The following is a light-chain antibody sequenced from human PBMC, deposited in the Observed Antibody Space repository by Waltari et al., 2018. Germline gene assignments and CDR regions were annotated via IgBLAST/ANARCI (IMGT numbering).Light chain of an antibody. Sequence: EIVLTQSPATLSLSPGERGTLSCRASQSVNSNYLAWYQQRPGLAPRLLIYDASSRATGVPDRFSGSGSGTDFTLTISRLEPEDFAVYYCQLYGSSARTFGQGTKVELK. CDR3: QLYGSSART. V-gene: IGKV3D-20*01. CDR1: QSVNSNY. J-gene: IGKJ1*01. CDR2: DAS.